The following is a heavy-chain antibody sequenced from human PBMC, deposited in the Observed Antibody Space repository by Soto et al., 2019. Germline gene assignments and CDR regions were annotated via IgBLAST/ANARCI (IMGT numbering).Heavy chain of an antibody. J-gene: IGHJ6*02. V-gene: IGHV3-64D*08. CDR2: ISSNGGST. CDR3: VKALRLDYYYYGMDV. Sequence: GGSLRLSCSASGFTFSSYAMHWVRQAPGKGLEYVSAISSNGGSTYYADSVKGRFTISRDNSKNTLYLQMSSLGAEDTAVYYCVKALRLDYYYYGMDVWGQGATVTVSS. CDR1: GFTFSSYA.